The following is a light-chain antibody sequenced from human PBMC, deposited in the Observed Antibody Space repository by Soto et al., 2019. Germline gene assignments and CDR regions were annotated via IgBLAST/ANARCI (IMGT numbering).Light chain of an antibody. V-gene: IGKV3-20*01. Sequence: ESVLTQSPGPLSLSPGERATLSCRASKSVSSSYLAWYQQKPGQAPRLLIYGASSRATGIPDRFSGSGSGTDFPLTISRLEPEDFAVYYCQQYGSSPFTVGPGTKVDIK. CDR3: QQYGSSPFT. CDR2: GAS. J-gene: IGKJ3*01. CDR1: KSVSSSY.